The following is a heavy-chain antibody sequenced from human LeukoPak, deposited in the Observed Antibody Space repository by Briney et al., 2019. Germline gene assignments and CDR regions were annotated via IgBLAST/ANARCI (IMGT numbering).Heavy chain of an antibody. CDR2: MNPNSGNT. J-gene: IGHJ6*02. Sequence: ASVKVSCKASGYTFTSYDINWVRQATGQGLEWMGWMNPNSGNTGYAQKFQGRVTMTRNTSISTAYMELSSLRSEDTAVYYCARVTSPLTIFGVVIIGRDHYGMDVWGQGTTVTVSS. V-gene: IGHV1-8*01. D-gene: IGHD3-3*01. CDR1: GYTFTSYD. CDR3: ARVTSPLTIFGVVIIGRDHYGMDV.